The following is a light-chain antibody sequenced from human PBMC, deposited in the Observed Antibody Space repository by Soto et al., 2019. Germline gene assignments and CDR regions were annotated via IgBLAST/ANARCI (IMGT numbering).Light chain of an antibody. CDR2: EVS. J-gene: IGLJ1*01. V-gene: IGLV2-8*01. Sequence: QSALTQPRSVSGSPGQSVTISCTGTSSDVGGYNYVSWYQQHPGKAPKLIIYEVSKRPSGVPDRFSGSKSGNTASLTVSGLQAEDEAEYYCSSYAGSNNLGVFGTGTKVTVL. CDR3: SSYAGSNNLGV. CDR1: SSDVGGYNY.